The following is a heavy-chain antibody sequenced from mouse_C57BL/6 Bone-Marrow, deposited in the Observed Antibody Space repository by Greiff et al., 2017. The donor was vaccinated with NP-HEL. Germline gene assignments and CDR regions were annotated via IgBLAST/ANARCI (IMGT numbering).Heavy chain of an antibody. CDR2: IDPSDSYT. V-gene: IGHV1-69*01. D-gene: IGHD2-2*01. Sequence: QVQLQQPGAELVMPGASVKLSCKASGYTFTSYWMHWVKQRPGQGLEWIGEIDPSDSYTNYNQKFKGKSTLTVDKSSSTAYMQLSSLTSEDSAVYYCARGRVVTTQYFDYWGQGTTLTVSS. CDR1: GYTFTSYW. J-gene: IGHJ2*01. CDR3: ARGRVVTTQYFDY.